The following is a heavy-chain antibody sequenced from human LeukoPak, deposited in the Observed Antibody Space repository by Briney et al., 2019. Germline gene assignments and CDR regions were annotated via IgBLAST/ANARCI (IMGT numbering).Heavy chain of an antibody. CDR2: IHYSGST. CDR1: GGSISGYY. D-gene: IGHD6-13*01. CDR3: ARLNLIGSSPVHHFDY. Sequence: SETLSLTCTVSGGSISGYYWSWIRQPAGKGLEYIAYIHYSGSTDYNPSLKSRVTISVDTSKNQFSLKMSSVTAADTAVYYCARLNLIGSSPVHHFDYWGQGILVTVSS. J-gene: IGHJ4*02. V-gene: IGHV4-59*08.